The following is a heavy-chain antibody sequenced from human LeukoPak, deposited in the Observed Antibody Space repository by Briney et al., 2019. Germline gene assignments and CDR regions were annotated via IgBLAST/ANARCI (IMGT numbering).Heavy chain of an antibody. CDR3: ARQKGYFDWLLSSDWFDP. Sequence: SETLSLTCTVSGGSISSSSYYWGWIRQPPGKGLEWIGSIYYSGRTYYNPSLKSRVTISVYTSKNQFSLKLSSVTAADTAVYYCARQKGYFDWLLSSDWFDPWGQGTLVTVSS. CDR2: IYYSGRT. J-gene: IGHJ5*02. D-gene: IGHD3-9*01. CDR1: GGSISSSSYY. V-gene: IGHV4-39*01.